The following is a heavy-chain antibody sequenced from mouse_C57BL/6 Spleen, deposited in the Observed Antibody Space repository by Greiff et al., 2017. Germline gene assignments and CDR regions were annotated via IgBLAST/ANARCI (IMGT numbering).Heavy chain of an antibody. CDR2: IYPRSGNT. V-gene: IGHV1-81*01. CDR3: ARNYGSRYYFDY. CDR1: GYTFTSYG. Sequence: QVQLKASGAELARPGASVKLSCKASGYTFTSYGISWVKQRTGQGLEWIGEIYPRSGNTYYNEKFKGKATLTADKSSSTAYMELRSLTSEDSAVYFCARNYGSRYYFDYWGQGTTLTVSS. J-gene: IGHJ2*01. D-gene: IGHD1-2*01.